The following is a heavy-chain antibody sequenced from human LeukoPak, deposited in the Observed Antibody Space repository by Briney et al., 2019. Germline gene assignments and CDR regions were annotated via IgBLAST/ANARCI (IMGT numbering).Heavy chain of an antibody. Sequence: SETLSLTCTVSGGSISSYYWSWIRQPPGKGLEWIGYIYYSGSTNYNPSLKSRVTISVDTSKNQFSLKLSSVTAADTAVYYCARALDGYKWNYYYMDVWGKGTTVTVSS. CDR1: GGSISSYY. D-gene: IGHD5-24*01. CDR3: ARALDGYKWNYYYMDV. CDR2: IYYSGST. J-gene: IGHJ6*03. V-gene: IGHV4-59*01.